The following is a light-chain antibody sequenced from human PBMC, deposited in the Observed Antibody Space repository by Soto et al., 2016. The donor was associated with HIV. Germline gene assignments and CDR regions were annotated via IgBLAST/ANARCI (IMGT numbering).Light chain of an antibody. V-gene: IGKV1-9*01. CDR2: AAS. CDR3: QQSYNTPRS. J-gene: IGKJ1*01. Sequence: DIHLTQSPSLLSASVGDRVAISCRASQGISTYLAWYQHKPGKAPRLLISAASTLQSGVPSRFSASGSGTEFTLTIDSLQPEDFATYYCQQSYNTPRSFGQGTMVEIK. CDR1: QGISTY.